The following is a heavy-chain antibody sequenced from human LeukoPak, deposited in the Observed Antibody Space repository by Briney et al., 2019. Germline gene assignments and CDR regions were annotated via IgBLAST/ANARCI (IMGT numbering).Heavy chain of an antibody. CDR3: ARVGGYYDSSGYYYEDIWGARALPARDAFDI. J-gene: IGHJ3*02. CDR2: IYYSGST. CDR1: GGSISSSSYY. Sequence: SETLSLTCTVSGGSISSSSYYWSWIRQPPGKGLEWIGSIYYSGSTYYNPSLKSRVTISVDTSKNQFSLKLSSVTAADTAVYYCARVGGYYDSSGYYYEDIWGARALPARDAFDIWGQGTMVTVSS. V-gene: IGHV4-39*07. D-gene: IGHD3-22*01.